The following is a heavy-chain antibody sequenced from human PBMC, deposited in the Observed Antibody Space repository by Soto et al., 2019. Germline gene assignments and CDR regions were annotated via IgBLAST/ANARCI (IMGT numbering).Heavy chain of an antibody. CDR1: GYTFTGYY. Sequence: ASVKVSCKASGYTFTGYYMHWVRQAPGQGLEWMGWINPNSGGTNYAQKFQGWVTMTRDTSISTAYMKLSRLRSDDTAVYYCLRGLRSSSWYGMDVWGQGTTVTVSS. CDR2: INPNSGGT. J-gene: IGHJ6*02. CDR3: LRGLRSSSWYGMDV. V-gene: IGHV1-2*04. D-gene: IGHD6-13*01.